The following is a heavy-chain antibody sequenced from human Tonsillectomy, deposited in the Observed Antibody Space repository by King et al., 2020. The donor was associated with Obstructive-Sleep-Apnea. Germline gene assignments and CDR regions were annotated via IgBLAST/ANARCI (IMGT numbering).Heavy chain of an antibody. CDR3: TRESSVSPGAADFDY. V-gene: IGHV3-49*03. CDR1: GFTLGDYA. Sequence: VQLVESGGGLVQPGRSLRLSCTASGFTLGDYAMSWFRQAPGKGLEWAGFIRSKIYGGTTDYAASVKGRFTISRDDSKSIAYLQMNSLKTEDTAVYYCTRESSVSPGAADFDYWGQGTLVTVSS. J-gene: IGHJ4*02. CDR2: IRSKIYGGTT. D-gene: IGHD2-15*01.